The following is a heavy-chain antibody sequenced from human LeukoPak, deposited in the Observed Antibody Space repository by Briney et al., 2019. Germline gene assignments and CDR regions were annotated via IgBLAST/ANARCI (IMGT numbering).Heavy chain of an antibody. CDR3: ARGSVYYYDSSGYRGPFDY. CDR1: GFTFSSYE. J-gene: IGHJ4*02. D-gene: IGHD3-22*01. Sequence: PGGSLRLSCAASGFTFSSYEMNWVRQAPGKGLEWVSYISGSGSTIYYADSVKGRFTISRDNAKNSLYLQMNSLRAEDTAVYYCARGSVYYYDSSGYRGPFDYWGQGTLVTVSS. CDR2: ISGSGSTI. V-gene: IGHV3-48*03.